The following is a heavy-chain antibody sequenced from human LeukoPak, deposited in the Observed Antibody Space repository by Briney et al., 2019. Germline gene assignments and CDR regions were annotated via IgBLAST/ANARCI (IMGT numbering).Heavy chain of an antibody. CDR1: GGSISSYY. Sequence: PSETLSLTCTVSGGSISSYYWSWIRQPPGKGLEWIGYIYYSGSTNYNPSLKSRVTISVDTSKSQFSLKLSSVTAADTAVYYCARDLGQRGDYWGQGTLVTVSS. CDR2: IYYSGST. CDR3: ARDLGQRGDY. J-gene: IGHJ4*02. V-gene: IGHV4-59*01. D-gene: IGHD3-16*01.